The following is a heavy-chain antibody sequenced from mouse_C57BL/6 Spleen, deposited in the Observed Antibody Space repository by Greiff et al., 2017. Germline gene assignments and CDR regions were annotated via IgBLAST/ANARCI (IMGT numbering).Heavy chain of an antibody. V-gene: IGHV1-15*01. CDR3: TRTIYDGYYGAY. CDR2: IDPETGGT. D-gene: IGHD2-3*01. J-gene: IGHJ3*01. CDR1: GYTFTDYE. Sequence: QVQLRQSGAELVRPGASVTLSCKASGYTFTDYEMHWVKQTPVHGLEWIGAIDPETGGTAYNQKFKGKAILTADKSSSTAYMELRSLTSEDSAVYYCTRTIYDGYYGAYWGQGTLVTVSA.